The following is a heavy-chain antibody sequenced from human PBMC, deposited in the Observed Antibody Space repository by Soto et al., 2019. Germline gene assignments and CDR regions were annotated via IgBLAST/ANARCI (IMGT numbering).Heavy chain of an antibody. CDR2: LYHTGST. D-gene: IGHD4-17*01. CDR3: ARAYGYYFDY. J-gene: IGHJ4*02. V-gene: IGHV4-4*02. Sequence: SETLSLTCAVSGGSISSTDWWSWVRQPPGKGLEWIGELYHTGSTNYNPSLKSRVSISIDTSKNQFSLKLSSVTAADTAVYYCARAYGYYFDYWGQGTLVTVSS. CDR1: GGSISSTDW.